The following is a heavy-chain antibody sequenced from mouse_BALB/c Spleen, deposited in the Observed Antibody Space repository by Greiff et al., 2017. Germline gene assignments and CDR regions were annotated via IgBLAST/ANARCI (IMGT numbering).Heavy chain of an antibody. Sequence: QVHVKQSGAELAKPGASVKMSCKASGYAFSSYWMNWVKQRPGQGLEWIGQIYPGDGDTNYNGKFKGKATLTADKSSSTAYMQLSSLTSEDSAVYFCARQGFDGNPFAYWGQGTLVTVSA. J-gene: IGHJ3*01. V-gene: IGHV1-80*01. CDR2: IYPGDGDT. D-gene: IGHD2-1*01. CDR1: GYAFSSYW. CDR3: ARQGFDGNPFAY.